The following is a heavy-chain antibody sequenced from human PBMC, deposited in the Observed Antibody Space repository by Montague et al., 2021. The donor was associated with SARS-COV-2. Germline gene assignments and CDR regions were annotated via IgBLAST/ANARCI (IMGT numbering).Heavy chain of an antibody. CDR3: ARVGRQQLVRLSGMDV. CDR1: GGSISSSSYY. J-gene: IGHJ6*02. D-gene: IGHD6-13*01. Sequence: SETLSLTCTVSGGSISSSSYYWGWIRQPPGKELEWIGSIYYSGSTYYNPSLKSRVTISVDTSKNQFSLKLGSVTAADTAVYYCARVGRQQLVRLSGMDVWGQGTTVTVSS. V-gene: IGHV4-39*07. CDR2: IYYSGST.